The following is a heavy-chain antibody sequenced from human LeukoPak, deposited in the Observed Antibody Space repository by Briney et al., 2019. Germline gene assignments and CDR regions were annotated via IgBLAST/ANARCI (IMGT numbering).Heavy chain of an antibody. Sequence: SETLSLTCTVSRGSISGSIRSYYWSWLRQPPGQGLEWIGYISSSGSVNDNPSLRSRVTISVDTSKNQFFLNLSSVSAADTAVYYCARIPLGYSGAYYFDYWGQGTLVTVSP. J-gene: IGHJ4*02. V-gene: IGHV4-4*09. CDR3: ARIPLGYSGAYYFDY. CDR2: ISSSGSV. D-gene: IGHD5-12*01. CDR1: RGSISGSIRSYY.